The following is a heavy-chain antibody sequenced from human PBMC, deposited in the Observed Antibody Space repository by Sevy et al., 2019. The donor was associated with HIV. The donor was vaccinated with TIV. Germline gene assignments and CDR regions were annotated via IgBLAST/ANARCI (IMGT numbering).Heavy chain of an antibody. J-gene: IGHJ4*01. CDR1: GFTFSSYS. Sequence: GGSLRLSCVASGFTFSSYSMNWVRQAPGKGLEWVSYISSSSDSSRTLHYADSVKGRFSISRDNAKNSVHLQMTSLRVEDTAVYYCARPDLSGWYFDFWGHGTLVTVSS. CDR3: ARPDLSGWYFDF. CDR2: ISSSSDSSRTL. V-gene: IGHV3-48*01. D-gene: IGHD6-19*01.